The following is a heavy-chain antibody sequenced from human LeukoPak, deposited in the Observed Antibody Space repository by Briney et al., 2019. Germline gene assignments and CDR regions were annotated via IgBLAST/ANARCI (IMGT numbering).Heavy chain of an antibody. CDR2: ISAYNGNT. CDR3: ARRYYDSSGYYWGYYYYYMDV. D-gene: IGHD3-22*01. J-gene: IGHJ6*03. CDR1: GYTFTSYG. Sequence: ASVKVSCKASGYTFTSYGISWVRQAPGQGLEWMGWISAYNGNTNYTQKFQGRVTITRNTSISTAYMELSSLRSEDTAVYYCARRYYDSSGYYWGYYYYYMDVWGKGTTVTVSS. V-gene: IGHV1-18*01.